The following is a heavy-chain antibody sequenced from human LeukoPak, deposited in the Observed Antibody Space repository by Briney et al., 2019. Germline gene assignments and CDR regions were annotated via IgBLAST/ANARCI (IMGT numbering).Heavy chain of an antibody. D-gene: IGHD3-22*01. J-gene: IGHJ3*02. V-gene: IGHV4-59*01. CDR1: GGSMSSYY. Sequence: SETLSLTCTVSGGSMSSYYWSWIRQPPGKGLEWIGYIYYIGSTKYNPSLKSRVTISLDTSKNQFTLKLSSVTAADTAVYYCARTYYYPSSGYQDAFDIWGQGTMVTVSS. CDR2: IYYIGST. CDR3: ARTYYYPSSGYQDAFDI.